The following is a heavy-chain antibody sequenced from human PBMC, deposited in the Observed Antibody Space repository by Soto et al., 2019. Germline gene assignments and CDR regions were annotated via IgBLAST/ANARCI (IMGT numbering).Heavy chain of an antibody. Sequence: PGGSLRLSCAGSGFTLSDHYIDWVCQAPGKGLEWVGRSRDKAQGYSTEYAASVKGRFTTSRDDSKNSVSLQMNSLRAEDTAVYYCAREYTAWPLAYGLDVWGQGTTVTVSS. CDR2: SRDKAQGYST. V-gene: IGHV3-72*01. J-gene: IGHJ6*02. CDR3: AREYTAWPLAYGLDV. CDR1: GFTLSDHY. D-gene: IGHD2-2*02.